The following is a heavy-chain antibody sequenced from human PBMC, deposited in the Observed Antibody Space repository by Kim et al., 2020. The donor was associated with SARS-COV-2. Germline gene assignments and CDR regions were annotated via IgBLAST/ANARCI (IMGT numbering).Heavy chain of an antibody. CDR3: ASRTSTPRFHP. CDR1: GGSISSTNYY. Sequence: SETLSLTCSVSGGSISSTNYYWAWIRQPPGKGLECLGNIYFSGITQYNPSLKSRVTLSIDRTSNQFSLKLTSVTAADTAIYYCASRTSTPRFHPWGQGTLVSVSS. CDR2: IYFSGIT. V-gene: IGHV4-39*07. J-gene: IGHJ5*02. D-gene: IGHD1-1*01.